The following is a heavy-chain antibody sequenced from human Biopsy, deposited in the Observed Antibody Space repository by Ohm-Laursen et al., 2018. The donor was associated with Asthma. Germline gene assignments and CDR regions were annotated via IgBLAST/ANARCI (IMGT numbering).Heavy chain of an antibody. CDR3: ARGQKSAGDRWFDP. CDR1: GYTFIGCH. CDR2: INPNSGGT. Sequence: GSSVKVSCKASGYTFIGCHIHWVRQAPGQGLEWMGRINPNSGGTNYAQKFQGRVTMTRDTSISTAYMEVSRLRSDDTAVYYCARGQKSAGDRWFDPWGQETLVTVSS. D-gene: IGHD6-13*01. V-gene: IGHV1-2*06. J-gene: IGHJ5*02.